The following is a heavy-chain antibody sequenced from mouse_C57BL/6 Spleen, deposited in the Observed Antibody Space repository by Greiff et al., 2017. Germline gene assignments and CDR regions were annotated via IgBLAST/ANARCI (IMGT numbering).Heavy chain of an antibody. CDR2: ISSGISTI. V-gene: IGHV5-17*01. J-gene: IGHJ2*01. CDR3: ARTNWVPYYFDY. CDR1: GFTFSDYG. D-gene: IGHD4-1*01. Sequence: EVQGVESGGGLVKPGGSLKLSCAASGFTFSDYGMHWVRQAPEKGLEWVAYISSGISTIYYADTVKGRFTISRYNAKNTLFLQVTSLRSEYTAMYYCARTNWVPYYFDYWGQGTTLTVSS.